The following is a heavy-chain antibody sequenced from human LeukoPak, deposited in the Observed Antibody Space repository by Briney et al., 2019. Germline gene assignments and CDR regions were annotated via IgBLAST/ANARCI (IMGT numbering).Heavy chain of an antibody. V-gene: IGHV5-51*01. J-gene: IGHJ4*02. CDR3: ARHAGSGSYYSRAIDY. CDR2: IYPGDSDT. Sequence: GESLKISCEASGYSFTTYWIGWVRQMPGKGLEWMGIIYPGDSDTRYSPSFQAQVTISADKSISTAYLQWSSLKASDTAMYYCARHAGSGSYYSRAIDYWGQGTLVTVSS. D-gene: IGHD3-10*01. CDR1: GYSFTTYW.